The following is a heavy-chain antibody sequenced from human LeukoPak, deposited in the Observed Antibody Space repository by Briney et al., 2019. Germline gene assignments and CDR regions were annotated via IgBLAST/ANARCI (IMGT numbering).Heavy chain of an antibody. J-gene: IGHJ4*02. D-gene: IGHD2-21*02. V-gene: IGHV3-30*18. CDR3: AKVLVTAISPFDY. Sequence: PGRSLRLFCAASGFTFSSYGMHWGRQAPGKGLEWVAVISYDGSNKYYADSVKGRFTISRDNSKNTLYLQMNSLRAEDTAVYYCAKVLVTAISPFDYWGQGTLVTVSS. CDR1: GFTFSSYG. CDR2: ISYDGSNK.